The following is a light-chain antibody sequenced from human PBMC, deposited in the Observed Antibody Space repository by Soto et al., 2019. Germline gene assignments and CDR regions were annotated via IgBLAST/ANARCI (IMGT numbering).Light chain of an antibody. CDR2: DTS. CDR3: QQRSNWPIT. J-gene: IGKJ5*01. CDR1: QSVNSF. V-gene: IGKV3-11*01. Sequence: DIVLTQSPGTLSLSPGERATLSCRASQSVNSFLAWYQQKPGQAPRLLIFDTSNKATGIPIRFSGSGSGTDFTLTISSLEPEDFAVYFCQQRSNWPITFGQGTRLEN.